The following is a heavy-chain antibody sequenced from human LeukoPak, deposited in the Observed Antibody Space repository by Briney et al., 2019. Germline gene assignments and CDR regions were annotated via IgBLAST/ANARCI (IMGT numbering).Heavy chain of an antibody. CDR3: ARGMIRGALWCVDF. D-gene: IGHD4/OR15-4a*01. J-gene: IGHJ4*02. CDR2: IYRDGSS. V-gene: IGHV3-66*01. Sequence: GGSLRLSCVASGLSVSSNYMSWVRQAPGKGLEWVSVIYRDGSSYYAESVKGRFTISRDNSKNTLYIQMNSLRAEDTAVYYCARGMIRGALWCVDFWGQGTLVTVSS. CDR1: GLSVSSNY.